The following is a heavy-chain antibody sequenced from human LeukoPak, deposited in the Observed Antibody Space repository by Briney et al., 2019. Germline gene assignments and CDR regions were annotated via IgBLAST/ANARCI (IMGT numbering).Heavy chain of an antibody. Sequence: GGSLRLSCSASGPIFNTYAMHWVRQAPGKGLEWVAVISYDGSNKYYAASVKGRFTISRDNSKNTLYLQMNSLTTEDTAVYCCTRARRIAAAGDYWGQGTLVTVSS. CDR1: GPIFNTYA. CDR2: ISYDGSNK. CDR3: TRARRIAAAGDY. V-gene: IGHV3-30-3*01. D-gene: IGHD6-13*01. J-gene: IGHJ4*02.